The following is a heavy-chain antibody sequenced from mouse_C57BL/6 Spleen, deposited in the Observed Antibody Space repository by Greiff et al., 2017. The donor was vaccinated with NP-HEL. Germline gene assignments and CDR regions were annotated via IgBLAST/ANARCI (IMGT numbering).Heavy chain of an antibody. J-gene: IGHJ3*01. Sequence: QVQLQQSGPGLVAPSQSLSITCTVSGFSLTSYGVHWVRQPPGKGLEWLVVIWSDGSTTYNSALKSRLSISKDNSKSQVFLKMNSLQTDDTAMYSCARQGDYDGYLFAYWGQGTLVTVSA. CDR3: ARQGDYDGYLFAY. D-gene: IGHD2-3*01. CDR2: IWSDGST. V-gene: IGHV2-6-1*01. CDR1: GFSLTSYG.